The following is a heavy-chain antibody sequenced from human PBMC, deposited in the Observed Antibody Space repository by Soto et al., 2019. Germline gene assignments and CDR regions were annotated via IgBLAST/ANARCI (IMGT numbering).Heavy chain of an antibody. CDR1: GASLSSSSYY. V-gene: IGHV4-61*01. J-gene: IGHJ4*02. CDR3: ARHNYGSGSTYFDY. Sequence: PSETLSLTSTVSGASLSSSSYYWTWIRQPPGKGLEWIGYIYYSGSTNYNPSLKSRVTISVDTSKNQFSLKLNSMTAADTAVYYCARHNYGSGSTYFDYWGQGTLVTVSS. D-gene: IGHD3-10*01. CDR2: IYYSGST.